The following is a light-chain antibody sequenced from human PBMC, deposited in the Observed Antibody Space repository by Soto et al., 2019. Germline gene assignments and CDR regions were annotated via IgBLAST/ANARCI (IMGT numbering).Light chain of an antibody. J-gene: IGKJ1*01. CDR2: GAS. V-gene: IGKV3-20*01. CDR1: QSVGSSY. Sequence: EIVFTQSSGTLFLSPGERATLSWRASQSVGSSYLAWYQPKPRQAPRPLIYGASSRATGIPDRFSGGGSGTDFTLTIRRLEPEDVALYYCQQYGSSGTFGQGTKVDIK. CDR3: QQYGSSGT.